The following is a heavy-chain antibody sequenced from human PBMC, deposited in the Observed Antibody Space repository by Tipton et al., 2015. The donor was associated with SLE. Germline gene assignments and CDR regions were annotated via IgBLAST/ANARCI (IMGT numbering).Heavy chain of an antibody. CDR1: GFTFNTYA. V-gene: IGHV3-33*06. D-gene: IGHD5-24*01. CDR3: AKEVQMWTGAFDV. CDR2: IWHDGTAK. J-gene: IGHJ3*01. Sequence: SGFTFNTYAMHWVRQAPGKGLEWVAVIWHDGTAKYYADPVKGRFTISRDNSGDTLYLQMDTLTDEDTAVYFCAKEVQMWTGAFDVWGQGTMVTVSS.